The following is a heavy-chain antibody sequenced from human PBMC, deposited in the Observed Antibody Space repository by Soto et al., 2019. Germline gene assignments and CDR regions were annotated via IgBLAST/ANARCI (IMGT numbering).Heavy chain of an antibody. CDR1: GFTFSSYA. CDR2: ISGSGGST. J-gene: IGHJ6*02. D-gene: IGHD2-8*01. CDR3: AKENGYYYYYYGMDV. V-gene: IGHV3-23*01. Sequence: GGSLRLSCAASGFTFSSYAMSWVRQAPGKGLEWVSAISGSGGSTYYADSVKGRFTISRDNSKNTLYLQVNSLRAEDTAVYYCAKENGYYYYYYGMDVWGQGTTVTVSS.